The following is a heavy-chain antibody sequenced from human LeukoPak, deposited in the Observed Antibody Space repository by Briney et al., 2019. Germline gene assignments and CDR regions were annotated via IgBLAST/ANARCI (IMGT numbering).Heavy chain of an antibody. V-gene: IGHV3-23*01. J-gene: IGHJ4*02. CDR3: AEVKLEQGFDY. CDR2: ISGSGGST. CDR1: GFTFSSYA. Sequence: GGSLRLSCAASGFTFSSYAMSWVRQAPGKGLEWVSAISGSGGSTYYADSVKGRFTISRDNSKNTLYLQVNSLRAEDTAVYYCAEVKLEQGFDYWGQGTLVTVSS. D-gene: IGHD1/OR15-1a*01.